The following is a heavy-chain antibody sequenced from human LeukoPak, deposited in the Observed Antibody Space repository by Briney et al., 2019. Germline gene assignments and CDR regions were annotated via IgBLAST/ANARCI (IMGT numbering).Heavy chain of an antibody. CDR3: ARGKYCTNGVCYYFDY. CDR1: GYTFTGYG. D-gene: IGHD2-8*01. J-gene: IGHJ4*02. Sequence: ASVKVSCKASGYTFTGYGISWVRQAPGQGLEWMGWISAYNGNTNYAQKLQGRVTMTTDTSTSTAYMELRSLRSDDTAVYYCARGKYCTNGVCYYFDYWGQGTLVTVSS. CDR2: ISAYNGNT. V-gene: IGHV1-18*01.